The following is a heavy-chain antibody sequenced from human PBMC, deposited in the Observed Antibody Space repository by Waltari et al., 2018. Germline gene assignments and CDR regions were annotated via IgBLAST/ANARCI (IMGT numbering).Heavy chain of an antibody. CDR1: GYPISSGYY. Sequence: QVQLQESGPGLVKPSETLSLTCTVSGYPISSGYYWGWIRQPPGKGLEWIGSIYHSGSTYYNPSLKSRVTISVDTSKNQFSLKLSSVTAADTAVYYCARVAVVTPGNWFDPWGQGTLVTVSS. J-gene: IGHJ5*02. V-gene: IGHV4-38-2*02. CDR3: ARVAVVTPGNWFDP. CDR2: IYHSGST. D-gene: IGHD2-21*02.